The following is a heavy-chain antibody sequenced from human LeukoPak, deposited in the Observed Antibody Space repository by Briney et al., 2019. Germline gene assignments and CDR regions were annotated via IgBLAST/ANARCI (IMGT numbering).Heavy chain of an antibody. J-gene: IGHJ4*02. D-gene: IGHD3-10*01. CDR1: GFTISHYW. CDR3: AKRSRDSSGSYYLDY. Sequence: GGSLRLSCAASGFTISHYWMSWVRQAPGEGLEWVANINQDGSVEHYVDSVKGRFTISRDNAKNSLYLQMNTLRAEDTAVYYCAKRSRDSSGSYYLDYWGQGTLVTVSS. CDR2: INQDGSVE. V-gene: IGHV3-7*02.